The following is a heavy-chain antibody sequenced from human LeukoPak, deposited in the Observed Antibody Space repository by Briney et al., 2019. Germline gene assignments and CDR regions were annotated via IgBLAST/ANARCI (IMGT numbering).Heavy chain of an antibody. CDR2: IRYDGSNK. D-gene: IGHD1-26*01. CDR1: GFTFSSYG. J-gene: IGHJ4*02. Sequence: GGSLRLSCAASGFTFSSYGMHWVRQAPGEGLEWVAFIRYDGSNKYYADSVKGRFTISRDNSKNTLYLQMNSLRAEDTAVYYCAKDHTAYSGSSYFDYWGQGTLVTVSS. V-gene: IGHV3-30*02. CDR3: AKDHTAYSGSSYFDY.